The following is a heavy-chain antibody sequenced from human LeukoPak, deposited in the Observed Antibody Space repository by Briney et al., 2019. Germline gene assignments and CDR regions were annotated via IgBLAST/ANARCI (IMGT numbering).Heavy chain of an antibody. CDR2: ISSSGTYT. CDR3: ARAGVFSGSYYDY. J-gene: IGHJ4*02. D-gene: IGHD1-26*01. CDR1: AFTFSDYD. V-gene: IGHV3-11*06. Sequence: PGGTLRLSCAASAFTFSDYDMSWIRQAPGKGLEWVSYISSSGTYTNNADSVKGRFTISRDNAKNSLYLQMSSLRAEDTAVYYCARAGVFSGSYYDYWGQGTLVTVS.